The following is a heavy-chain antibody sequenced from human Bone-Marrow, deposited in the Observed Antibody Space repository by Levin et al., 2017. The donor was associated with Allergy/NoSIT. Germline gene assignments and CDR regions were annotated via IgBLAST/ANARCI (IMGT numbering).Heavy chain of an antibody. CDR3: AKAETTVMLDDSYSDV. J-gene: IGHJ6*04. CDR1: GFIFADYA. V-gene: IGHV3-23*01. Sequence: GESLKISCRISGFIFADYAMNWVRQAPGRGLEWVSSLDGSSGKTHYADSVKGRFTISREYSKDTLFLQMNSLRAEDTARYYCAKAETTVMLDDSYSDVWGEGTAVTVSS. D-gene: IGHD4-17*01. CDR2: LDGSSGKT.